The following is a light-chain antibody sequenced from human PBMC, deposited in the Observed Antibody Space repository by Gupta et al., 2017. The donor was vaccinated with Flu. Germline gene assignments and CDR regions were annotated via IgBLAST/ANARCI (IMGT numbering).Light chain of an antibody. Sequence: VTISCSGSSSNIGTNTVNWYQQLPGTAHTLLIYSNNQRPSGVPDRFSGSKSDTSASLAISGLQSEDEADYDCAAWDDSLNGLWVFGGGTKLTVL. J-gene: IGLJ3*02. V-gene: IGLV1-44*01. CDR1: SSNIGTNT. CDR2: SNN. CDR3: AAWDDSLNGLWV.